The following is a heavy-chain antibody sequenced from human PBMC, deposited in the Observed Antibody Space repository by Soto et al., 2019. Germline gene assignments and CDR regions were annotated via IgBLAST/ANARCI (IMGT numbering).Heavy chain of an antibody. D-gene: IGHD2-15*01. CDR3: ATRGCSGGSCYSASDY. Sequence: QVQLVQSGAEVKKPGSSVKVSCKASGGTFSSYAISWVRQAPGQGLEWMGGIIPIFGTANYAQKFQGRVTITADESTSTAYMELSSLRSEDTDVYYCATRGCSGGSCYSASDYWGQGTLVTVSS. CDR1: GGTFSSYA. V-gene: IGHV1-69*01. J-gene: IGHJ4*02. CDR2: IIPIFGTA.